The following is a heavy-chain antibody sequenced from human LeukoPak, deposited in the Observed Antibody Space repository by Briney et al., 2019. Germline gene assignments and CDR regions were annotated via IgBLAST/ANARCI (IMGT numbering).Heavy chain of an antibody. CDR1: GYTFNSYE. V-gene: IGHV1-8*03. CDR2: MNPNSGNT. Sequence: GASVKVSSKASGYTFNSYEINWVRQATGQGLEWMGWMNPNSGNTGYAQKFQGRVSITRNSSISTVYMELSSLRSEDTAVYYCARGLRGNYWGQGTLVTVSS. J-gene: IGHJ4*02. D-gene: IGHD3-16*01. CDR3: ARGLRGNY.